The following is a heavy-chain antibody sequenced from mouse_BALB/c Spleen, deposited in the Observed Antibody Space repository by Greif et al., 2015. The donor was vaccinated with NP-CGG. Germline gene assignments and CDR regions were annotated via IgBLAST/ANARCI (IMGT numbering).Heavy chain of an antibody. CDR3: ARRGAPRAAAWFAY. CDR1: GYTFTSYY. D-gene: IGHD3-1*01. Sequence: VKLVESGPELVKPGASVRISCKASGYTFTSYYIHWMKQRPGQGLEWIGWIYPGNIDSNYNENFNGRVTLTADKSSSTAYMQLSSLTSEDSAVYFCARRGAPRAAAWFAYWGQGTLVTVSA. V-gene: IGHV1S56*01. J-gene: IGHJ3*01. CDR2: IYPGNIDS.